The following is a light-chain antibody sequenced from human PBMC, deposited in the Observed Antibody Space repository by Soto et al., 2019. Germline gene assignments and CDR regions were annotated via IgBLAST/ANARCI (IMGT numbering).Light chain of an antibody. CDR3: QQYVASPWT. J-gene: IGKJ1*01. Sequence: EIVLTQSPGTLSLSPGERATLSCRASQSVKNNYLAWYQQKPGQAPRLLIYGASSRATGIPDRFSGSASGTDFTLSISRLEPEDFAGYYCQQYVASPWTFGLGTKVEIK. CDR1: QSVKNNY. V-gene: IGKV3-20*01. CDR2: GAS.